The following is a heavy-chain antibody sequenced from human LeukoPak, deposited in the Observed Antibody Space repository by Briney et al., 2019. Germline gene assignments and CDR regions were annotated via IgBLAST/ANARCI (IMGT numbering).Heavy chain of an antibody. J-gene: IGHJ3*01. CDR1: GFTFSSYA. V-gene: IGHV3-64*01. D-gene: IGHD2-21*01. CDR2: ISSNGGST. Sequence: QSGGSLRLSCAASGFTFSSYAMHWVRQAPGKGLEYVSAISSNGGSTYYANSVKGRFTISRDDSKNTLYLQMNSLKTEDTAVYYCTILFLDWGQGTMVTVSS. CDR3: TILFLD.